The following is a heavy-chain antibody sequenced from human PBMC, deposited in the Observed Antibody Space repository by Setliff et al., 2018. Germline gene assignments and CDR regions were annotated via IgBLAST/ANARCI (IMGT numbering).Heavy chain of an antibody. CDR2: ISHSGIT. CDR3: RFWSGYYKNDY. J-gene: IGHJ4*02. V-gene: IGHV4-34*01. D-gene: IGHD3-3*01. Sequence: ETLSLTCAVYGGSFTTYFWSWIRQPPGKGLEWIGEISHSGITNYDPSLEGRISISVDTSKRQFSLKLSSVTAADMAVYYCRFWSGYYKNDYWAQGTVVT. CDR1: GGSFTTYF.